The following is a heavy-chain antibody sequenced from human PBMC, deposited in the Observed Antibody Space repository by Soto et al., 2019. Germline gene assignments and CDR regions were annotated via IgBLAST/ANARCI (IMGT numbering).Heavy chain of an antibody. D-gene: IGHD6-6*01. CDR3: ARDSPSSSFKLWPAEPYSCYCGMDV. CDR1: GGSISSYY. CDR2: IYTSGST. Sequence: SETLSLTCTVSGGSISSYYWSWIRQPAGKGLEWIGRIYTSGSTNYNPSLKSRVTMSVDTSKNQFSLKLSSVTAADTAVYYSARDSPSSSFKLWPAEPYSCYCGMDVCGQGTTVTVSS. V-gene: IGHV4-4*07. J-gene: IGHJ6*02.